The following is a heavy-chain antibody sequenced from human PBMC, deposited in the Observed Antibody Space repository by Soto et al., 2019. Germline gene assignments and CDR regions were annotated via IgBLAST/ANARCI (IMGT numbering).Heavy chain of an antibody. CDR1: GYTFTSYG. J-gene: IGHJ6*03. Sequence: ASVKVSCKASGYTFTSYGISWVRQAPGQGLEWMGWISAYNGNTNYAQKLQGRVTMTTDTSTSTAYMELSSLRSEDTAVYYCARASPYDFWSGYCTSYYYYMDVWGKGTTVTVSS. V-gene: IGHV1-18*01. CDR3: ARASPYDFWSGYCTSYYYYMDV. CDR2: ISAYNGNT. D-gene: IGHD3-3*01.